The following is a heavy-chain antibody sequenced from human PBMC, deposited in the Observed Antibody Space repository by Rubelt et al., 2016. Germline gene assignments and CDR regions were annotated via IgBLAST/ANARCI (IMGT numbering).Heavy chain of an antibody. J-gene: IGHJ4*02. Sequence: QVQLVQSGAEVKKPGSSVKVSCKASGGTFSRYAISWVRQAPGQGLEWMGGITPMFGTANYAQKLQGRLTITADESTSTAYMELSSLRSEETAVYYCAREGGTYYIFDYWGQGTQVTVSS. CDR3: AREGGTYYIFDY. CDR2: ITPMFGTA. D-gene: IGHD1-26*01. V-gene: IGHV1-69*01. CDR1: GGTFSRYA.